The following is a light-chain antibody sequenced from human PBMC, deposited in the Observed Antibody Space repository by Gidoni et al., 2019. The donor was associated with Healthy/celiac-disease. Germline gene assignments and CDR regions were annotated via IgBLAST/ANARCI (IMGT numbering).Light chain of an antibody. J-gene: IGLJ1*01. Sequence: QCVLTQPPSVSAAPGQKVTISCSGSSPNIGNNYVSWYQQLPGTAPKLLIYDNNKRPSGIPDRFSGSKSGTSATLGITGLQTGDEADYYCGTWDSSLSAGNVFGTGTKVTVL. CDR2: DNN. CDR3: GTWDSSLSAGNV. V-gene: IGLV1-51*01. CDR1: SPNIGNNY.